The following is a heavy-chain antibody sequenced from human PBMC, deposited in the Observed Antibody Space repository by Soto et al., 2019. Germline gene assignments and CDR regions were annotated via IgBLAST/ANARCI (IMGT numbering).Heavy chain of an antibody. D-gene: IGHD3-10*01. CDR3: ARDPINTMVRGPYYYYYGRDV. V-gene: IGHV1-3*01. CDR1: GYTFTSYA. J-gene: IGHJ6*02. CDR2: INAGNGNT. Sequence: ASVKVSCKASGYTFTSYAMHWVRQAPGQRLEWMGWINAGNGNTKYSQKFQGRVTITRDTSASTAYMELSSLRSEDTAVYYCARDPINTMVRGPYYYYYGRDVWGQGTTVTVSS.